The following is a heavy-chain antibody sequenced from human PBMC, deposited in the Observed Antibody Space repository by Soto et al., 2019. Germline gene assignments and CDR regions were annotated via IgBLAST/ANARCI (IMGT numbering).Heavy chain of an antibody. D-gene: IGHD1-1*01. CDR3: ARIQLDTIMALDY. Sequence: QVQLVESGGGVVQPGRSLRLSCAASGFIFNTYGFHWVRQAPGKGLEWVSVIWSDGNNKYYADSVKGRFTISRGSSKNTLYLQMNSLRVEDTAVYYCARIQLDTIMALDYWGQGTLVTVSS. V-gene: IGHV3-33*01. CDR1: GFIFNTYG. J-gene: IGHJ4*02. CDR2: IWSDGNNK.